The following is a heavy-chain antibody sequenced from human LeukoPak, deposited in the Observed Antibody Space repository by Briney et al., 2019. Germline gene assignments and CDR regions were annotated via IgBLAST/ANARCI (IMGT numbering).Heavy chain of an antibody. V-gene: IGHV3-23*01. J-gene: IGHJ4*02. D-gene: IGHD3-22*01. Sequence: GGSLRLSCGASGFTFSSYAMAWVRQAPGKGLEWVSAIRGTGSSTYYADSVKGRFTTSRDNSRNTLYLQMNGLRAEDTAVYYCAKETRESRLANYFYDSSGYSNIDSWGQGTLVIVSS. CDR2: IRGTGSST. CDR1: GFTFSSYA. CDR3: AKETRESRLANYFYDSSGYSNIDS.